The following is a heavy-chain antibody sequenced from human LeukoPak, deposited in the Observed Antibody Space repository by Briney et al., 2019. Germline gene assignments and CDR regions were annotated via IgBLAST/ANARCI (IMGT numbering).Heavy chain of an antibody. CDR1: GFTFSGYG. Sequence: GGSLRLSCAASGFTFSGYGMHWVRQAPAKGPEWVAFIQNDGTNEYFADSVKGRFTISRDNSKNTLYLHMYSLRVEDTALYYCATYSNHFFDYWGQGTLVTVSS. J-gene: IGHJ4*02. D-gene: IGHD4-11*01. CDR3: ATYSNHFFDY. CDR2: IQNDGTNE. V-gene: IGHV3-30*02.